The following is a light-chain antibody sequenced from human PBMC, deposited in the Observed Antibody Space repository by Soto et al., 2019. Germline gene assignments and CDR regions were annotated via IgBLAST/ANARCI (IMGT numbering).Light chain of an antibody. V-gene: IGLV2-14*01. J-gene: IGLJ1*01. CDR3: SSYTSSSTLYV. CDR2: GVS. Sequence: QSALTQPASMSGSPGQSITMSCTGTSSDVGGYNYVSWYQQHPGKAPKLMIYGVSNRPSGVANRFSGSKSGNTASLTISGLQAEDEADYYCSSYTSSSTLYVFGTGTKLTVL. CDR1: SSDVGGYNY.